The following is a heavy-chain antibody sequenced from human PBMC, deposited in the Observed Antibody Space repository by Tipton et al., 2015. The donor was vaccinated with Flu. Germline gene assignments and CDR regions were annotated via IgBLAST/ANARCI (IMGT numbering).Heavy chain of an antibody. Sequence: TLSLTCTVSGGSISSGNDFWNWIRRPAGKGLEWIGRIHTSGTTYYKPSLKSRVTISVDTSKNQFSLNVGSVTAADTAVYYCARRDYSNYVSEPKNWFDPWGQGTLVTVSS. CDR3: ARRDYSNYVSEPKNWFDP. V-gene: IGHV4-61*02. CDR1: GGSISSGNDF. CDR2: IHTSGTT. D-gene: IGHD4-11*01. J-gene: IGHJ5*02.